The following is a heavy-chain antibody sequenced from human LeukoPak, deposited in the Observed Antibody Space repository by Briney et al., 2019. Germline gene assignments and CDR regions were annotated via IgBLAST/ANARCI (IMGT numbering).Heavy chain of an antibody. V-gene: IGHV3-7*04. D-gene: IGHD6-19*01. CDR1: GFTFSNYA. CDR3: ARANNAGWFDY. Sequence: PGGSLRLSCAASGFTFSNYAMSWVRQAPGKGLEWVANIKEDGSRNHCVDSVKGRFTISRDNAKNSLFLQMSSLRVEDTAVYYCARANNAGWFDYWGQGTLVTVSS. CDR2: IKEDGSRN. J-gene: IGHJ4*02.